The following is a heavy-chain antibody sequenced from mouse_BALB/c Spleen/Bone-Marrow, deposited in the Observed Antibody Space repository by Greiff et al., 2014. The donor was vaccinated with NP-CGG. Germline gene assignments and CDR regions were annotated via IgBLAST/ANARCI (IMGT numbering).Heavy chain of an antibody. J-gene: IGHJ3*01. Sequence: DVHLVESGGGLVQPKGSLKLSCAASGFTFNTYAMNWVRQAPGKGLEWVARIRSKSNNYATYYADSVKDRFTISRDDSQSMLYLQMNNVKTEDTAMYYCVRNEVMIAFAYWGQGTLVTVSA. CDR3: VRNEVMIAFAY. V-gene: IGHV10-1*02. CDR1: GFTFNTYA. CDR2: IRSKSNNYAT. D-gene: IGHD2-4*01.